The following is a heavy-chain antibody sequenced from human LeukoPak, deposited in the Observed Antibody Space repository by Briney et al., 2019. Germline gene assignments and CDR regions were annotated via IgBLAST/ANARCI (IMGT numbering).Heavy chain of an antibody. D-gene: IGHD3-3*01. CDR1: GYTFTSYG. CDR2: INPSGGST. CDR3: AKDHLGGHYFDY. V-gene: IGHV1-46*01. Sequence: ASVKVSCKASGYTFTSYGISWVRQAPGQGLEWMGIINPSGGSTSYAQKFQGRVTMTRDMSTSTVYMELSSLRSEDTAVYYCAKDHLGGHYFDYWGQGTLVTVSS. J-gene: IGHJ4*02.